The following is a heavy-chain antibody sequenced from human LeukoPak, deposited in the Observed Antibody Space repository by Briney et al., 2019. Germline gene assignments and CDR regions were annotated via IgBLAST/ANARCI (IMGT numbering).Heavy chain of an antibody. V-gene: IGHV7-4-1*02. CDR2: INTNTGNP. D-gene: IGHD1-26*01. CDR1: GYTFTGYY. J-gene: IGHJ4*02. Sequence: ASVKVSCKASGYTFTGYYMHWVRQAPGQGLEWMGWINTNTGNPTYAQGFTGRFVFSLDTSVSTAYIQISSLKTEDTAVYFCARGFSGSYKTFDYWSQGTLVTVSS. CDR3: ARGFSGSYKTFDY.